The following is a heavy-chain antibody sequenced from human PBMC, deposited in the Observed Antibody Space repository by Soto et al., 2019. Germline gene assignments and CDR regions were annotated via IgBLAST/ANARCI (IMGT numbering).Heavy chain of an antibody. CDR1: DASITNFF. D-gene: IGHD2-2*01. Sequence: VQIQESGPGLVTPSDTLSLTCTVSDASITNFFWNWVRQGPGKGLEWLGRIKSKVDGGTADYGAATKGRFNISRDDLKNMLYLQMNSLKPDDTAVYYCTTLSYLYYDGMDVWGQGTTVTVS. J-gene: IGHJ6*02. CDR2: IKSKVDGGTA. V-gene: IGHV3-15*07. CDR3: TTLSYLYYDGMDV.